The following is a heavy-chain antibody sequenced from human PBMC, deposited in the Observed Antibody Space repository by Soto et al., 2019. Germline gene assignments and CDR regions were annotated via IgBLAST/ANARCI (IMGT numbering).Heavy chain of an antibody. Sequence: GGSLRLSCAASGFTFSSYAMHWVRQAPGKGLEWVAVISYDGSNKYYADSVKGRFTISRDNSKNTLYLQMNSLRAEDTAVYYCARDLGPPIRGVIITYYFDYWGQGTLVTVSS. J-gene: IGHJ4*02. D-gene: IGHD3-10*01. CDR2: ISYDGSNK. CDR1: GFTFSSYA. CDR3: ARDLGPPIRGVIITYYFDY. V-gene: IGHV3-30-3*01.